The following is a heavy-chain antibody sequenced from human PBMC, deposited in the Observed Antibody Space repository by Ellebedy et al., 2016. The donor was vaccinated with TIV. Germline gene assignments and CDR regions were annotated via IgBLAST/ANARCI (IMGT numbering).Heavy chain of an antibody. J-gene: IGHJ4*02. CDR2: INSGGSST. Sequence: PGGSLRLSCAASGFTFSSYWMHWVRQAPGKGLVWVSRINSGGSSTSYADSVKGRFTISRDNAKNTLYLQMNSLRAEDTSVYYCASRGVAVQGADYWGQGTLVTVSS. CDR1: GFTFSSYW. D-gene: IGHD3-10*01. CDR3: ASRGVAVQGADY. V-gene: IGHV3-74*01.